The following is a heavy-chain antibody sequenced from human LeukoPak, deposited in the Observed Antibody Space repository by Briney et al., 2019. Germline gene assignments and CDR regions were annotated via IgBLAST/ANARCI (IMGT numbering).Heavy chain of an antibody. CDR2: IYSGGDT. D-gene: IGHD6-13*01. CDR1: GFTVSSNY. Sequence: PGGSLRLSCAASGFTVSSNYMSWVRQAPGKGLEQVSVIYSGGDTYYADSVKGRFIISRDNAKNTLYLQMNSLRAEDTAVYFCARVRSSSWFDYWGQGTLVAVSS. V-gene: IGHV3-53*01. CDR3: ARVRSSSWFDY. J-gene: IGHJ4*02.